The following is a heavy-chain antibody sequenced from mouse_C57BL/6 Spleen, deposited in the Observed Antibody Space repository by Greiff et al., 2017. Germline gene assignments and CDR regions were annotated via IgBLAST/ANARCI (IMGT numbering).Heavy chain of an antibody. J-gene: IGHJ4*01. V-gene: IGHV1-9*01. CDR1: GYTFTGYW. CDR3: ARVQTAQEDYAMDY. Sequence: QVQLQQSGAELMKPGASVKLSCKATGYTFTGYWIEWVKQRPGHGLEWIGEILPGSGSTNYNEKFKGKATLTADKSSSTAYMQFSSLTSEDSAIYYCARVQTAQEDYAMDYWGQGTSVTVSS. D-gene: IGHD3-2*02. CDR2: ILPGSGST.